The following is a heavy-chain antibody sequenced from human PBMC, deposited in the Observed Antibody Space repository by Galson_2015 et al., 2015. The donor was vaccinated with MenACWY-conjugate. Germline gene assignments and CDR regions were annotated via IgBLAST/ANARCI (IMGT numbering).Heavy chain of an antibody. J-gene: IGHJ6*02. CDR2: ISPGDSNT. CDR1: GYYFTSYW. D-gene: IGHD1-26*01. CDR3: ARHPPGGRGMDV. V-gene: IGHV5-51*01. Sequence: QSGAEVKKPGESLKISCKGSGYYFTSYWIAWVRQIPGRGLEWMGLISPGDSNTRYSPSFQGQVTISADKSISTAYLRWSSLKASDTAMYYCARHPPGGRGMDVWGQGTTVTVSS.